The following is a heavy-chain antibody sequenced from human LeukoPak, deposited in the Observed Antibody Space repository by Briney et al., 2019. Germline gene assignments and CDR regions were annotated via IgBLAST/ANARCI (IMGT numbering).Heavy chain of an antibody. D-gene: IGHD5-18*01. CDR3: TRSASRSHGYSYGDFDY. V-gene: IGHV3-49*03. CDR2: IRSKAYGGTT. J-gene: IGHJ4*02. Sequence: GGSLRLSCTDSGFTFGDYAMSWFRQAPGKGLEWVGFIRSKAYGGTTEYAASVKGRFTISRDDSKSIAYLQMNSLKTEDTAVYYCTRSASRSHGYSYGDFDYWGQGTLVTVSS. CDR1: GFTFGDYA.